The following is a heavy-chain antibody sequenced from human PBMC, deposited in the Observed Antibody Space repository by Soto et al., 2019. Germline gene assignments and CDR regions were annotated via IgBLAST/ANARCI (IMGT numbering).Heavy chain of an antibody. CDR1: GGSISSTDHY. J-gene: IGHJ6*02. V-gene: IGHV4-39*01. CDR2: IYYAGST. D-gene: IGHD2-15*01. CDR3: ARLVFHCLRGSCDDYNFYGLDV. Sequence: SETLSLTCTVSGGSISSTDHYWGWIRQPPGKGLEWLGSIYYAGSTFHNPSLKRRATISVDTSRNQFSLRLSSVTASDTAVYYCARLVFHCLRGSCDDYNFYGLDVCGQGTTVTVSS.